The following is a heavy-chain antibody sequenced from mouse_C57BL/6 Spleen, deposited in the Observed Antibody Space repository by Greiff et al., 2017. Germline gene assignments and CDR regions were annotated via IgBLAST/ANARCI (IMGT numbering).Heavy chain of an antibody. J-gene: IGHJ3*01. CDR1: GYAFSSSW. D-gene: IGHD2-5*01. V-gene: IGHV1-82*01. Sequence: QVQLQQSGPELVKPGASVKISCKASGYAFSSSWMNWVKQRPGKGLEWIGRIYPGDGDTNYNGKFKGKATLTADKSSSTAYMQLSSLTSEDSAVYFCARSGYSNYVGFAYWGQGTLVTVSA. CDR2: IYPGDGDT. CDR3: ARSGYSNYVGFAY.